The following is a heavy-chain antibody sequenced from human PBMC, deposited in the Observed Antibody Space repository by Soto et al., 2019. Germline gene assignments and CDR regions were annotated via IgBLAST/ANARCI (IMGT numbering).Heavy chain of an antibody. Sequence: QVQLVQSGAEVKKLGASVKVSCKASGYTFTAYYIHWVRQAPGQGLEWVGWINPNSGDTNYAQRFQGWVTMTGDTSVSTAYMYLTRLRSDDKAVYYCARGGYTYGYGLDYWGQGTLVTVSS. CDR1: GYTFTAYY. CDR2: INPNSGDT. D-gene: IGHD5-18*01. J-gene: IGHJ4*02. CDR3: ARGGYTYGYGLDY. V-gene: IGHV1-2*04.